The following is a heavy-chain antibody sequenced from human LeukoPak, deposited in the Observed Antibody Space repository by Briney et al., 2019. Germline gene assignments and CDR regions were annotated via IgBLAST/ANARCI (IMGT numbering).Heavy chain of an antibody. J-gene: IGHJ4*02. D-gene: IGHD3-10*01. V-gene: IGHV1-18*01. CDR3: ARERITMFRGYFDY. CDR1: GYTFISYG. Sequence: GASVKVSCKASGYTFISYGISWVRQAPGQGPEWMGWISAYNGNTNYAQKVQGRVTMTTDTSTSTAYMELRSLRSDDTAVYYCARERITMFRGYFDYWGQGTLVTVSS. CDR2: ISAYNGNT.